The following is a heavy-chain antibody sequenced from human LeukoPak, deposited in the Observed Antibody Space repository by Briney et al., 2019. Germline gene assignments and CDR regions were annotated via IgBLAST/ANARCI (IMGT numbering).Heavy chain of an antibody. CDR2: MYYNGRT. Sequence: SETLSLTCTVSGGSISSSIYYWGWIRQPPGKGLEWIGTMYYNGRTYSNPSLKSRVTISVDTSKNQFSLKLTSVTAADTAVYYCARDARVQKWFGEVIMTTTYYFDDWGQGTLVTVSS. CDR1: GGSISSSIYY. V-gene: IGHV4-39*07. J-gene: IGHJ4*02. CDR3: ARDARVQKWFGEVIMTTTYYFDD. D-gene: IGHD3-10*01.